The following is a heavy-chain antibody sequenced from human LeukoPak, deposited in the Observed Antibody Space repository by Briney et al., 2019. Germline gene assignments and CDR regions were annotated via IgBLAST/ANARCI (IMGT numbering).Heavy chain of an antibody. V-gene: IGHV4-59*12. J-gene: IGHJ6*03. CDR2: IYYSGST. D-gene: IGHD6-6*01. Sequence: SETLSLTCTVSGGSISSYYWSWIRQPPGKGLEWIGYIYYSGSTNYNPSLKSRVTISVDTSKNQFSLKLSSVTAADTAVYYCARPGVAARPGYYYYYYMDVWGKGTTVTVSS. CDR1: GGSISSYY. CDR3: ARPGVAARPGYYYYYYMDV.